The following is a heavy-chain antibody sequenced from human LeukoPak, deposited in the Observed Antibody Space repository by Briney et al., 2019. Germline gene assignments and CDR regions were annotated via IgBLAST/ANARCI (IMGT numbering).Heavy chain of an antibody. J-gene: IGHJ4*02. V-gene: IGHV4-30-4*08. D-gene: IGHD1-26*01. CDR3: AREGGTYSFDY. CDR2: IYYSGNT. Sequence: SQTLSLTCTVSGGSISRGDYYWSWIRQPPRKGLEWIGYIYYSGNTYYNPSLKSRLTLSVDTSKNQFSLKLTSVTAADTAVYYCAREGGTYSFDYWGQGTLVTVSS. CDR1: GGSISRGDYY.